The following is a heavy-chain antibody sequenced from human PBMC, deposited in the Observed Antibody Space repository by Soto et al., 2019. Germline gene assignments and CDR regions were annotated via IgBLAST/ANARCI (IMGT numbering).Heavy chain of an antibody. CDR3: VRAGGGSSWYWGFDY. V-gene: IGHV1-69*01. D-gene: IGHD6-13*01. CDR2: IIPIFGTA. CDR1: GGTFSSYA. J-gene: IGHJ4*02. Sequence: QVQLVQSGAEVKKPGSSVNVSCKASGGTFSSYAISWVRQAPGQGLEWMGGIIPIFGTANYAQKFQGRVTITADESKSTAYMELSRLGSADTAVYYGVRAGGGSSWYWGFDYWGQGTLVTVSS.